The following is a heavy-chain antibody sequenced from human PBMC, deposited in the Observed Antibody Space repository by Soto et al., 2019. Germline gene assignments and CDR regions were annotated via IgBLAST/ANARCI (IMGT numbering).Heavy chain of an antibody. Sequence: QVQLVESGGGVVQPGRSLRLSCAASGFTFSSYGMHWVRQAPGKGLEWVAVISYDGSNKYYADSVKGRFTISRDNSKNTLYLQMNSLGAEDTAVYYCAKDRRKQLVRFYYYGMDVWGQGTTVTVSS. V-gene: IGHV3-30*18. D-gene: IGHD6-6*01. CDR3: AKDRRKQLVRFYYYGMDV. CDR1: GFTFSSYG. J-gene: IGHJ6*02. CDR2: ISYDGSNK.